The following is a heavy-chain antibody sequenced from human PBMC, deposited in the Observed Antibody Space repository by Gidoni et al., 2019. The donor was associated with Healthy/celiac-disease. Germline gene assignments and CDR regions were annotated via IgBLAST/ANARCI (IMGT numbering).Heavy chain of an antibody. CDR1: GGTFSRYG. Sequence: QVPLVQSGAGVEQPGSSVEVSCQASGGTFSRYGYSRGRQAPGQGLEWMGGIIPIFGTANYAQKFQGRVTITADESTSTAYMELSSLRSEDTAVYYCASSYCTNGVCSYYYYYYGMDVWGQGTTVTVSS. CDR3: ASSYCTNGVCSYYYYYYGMDV. J-gene: IGHJ6*02. D-gene: IGHD2-8*01. V-gene: IGHV1-69*01. CDR2: IIPIFGTA.